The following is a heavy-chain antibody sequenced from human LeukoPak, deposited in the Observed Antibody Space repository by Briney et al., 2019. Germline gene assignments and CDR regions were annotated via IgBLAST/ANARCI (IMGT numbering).Heavy chain of an antibody. V-gene: IGHV4-38-2*02. D-gene: IGHD6-13*01. CDR3: ARGRRAAAGWGYYFDY. J-gene: IGHJ4*02. Sequence: SETLSLTCSVSGYSINSGYYWGWIRQPPGKGLEWIGSIYYSGSTYYNPSLKSRVTISVDTSKNQFSLKLSSVTAADTAVYYCARGRRAAAGWGYYFDYWGQGTLVTVSS. CDR1: GYSINSGYY. CDR2: IYYSGST.